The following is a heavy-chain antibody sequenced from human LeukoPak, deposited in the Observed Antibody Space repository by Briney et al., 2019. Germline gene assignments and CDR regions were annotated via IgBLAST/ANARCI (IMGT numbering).Heavy chain of an antibody. CDR1: GFTFSSYA. V-gene: IGHV3-23*01. D-gene: IGHD5-12*01. CDR3: AKDRLRAWDY. CDR2: ISGSGGST. Sequence: PGGSLRLSCAASGFTFSSYAMSWVRQAPGKGLEWVSAISGSGGSTYYADSVKGRFPISRDNSKNTRYLQMNSLRAEDTAVYYCAKDRLRAWDYWGQGTLVTVSS. J-gene: IGHJ4*02.